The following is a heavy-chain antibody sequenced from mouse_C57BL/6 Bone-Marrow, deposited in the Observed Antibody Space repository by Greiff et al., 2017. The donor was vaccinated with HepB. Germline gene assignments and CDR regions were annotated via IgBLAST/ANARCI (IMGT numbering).Heavy chain of an antibody. D-gene: IGHD3-2*02. CDR3: ARDEGSGYEY. CDR1: GFTFSSYA. J-gene: IGHJ2*01. CDR2: ISDGGSYT. V-gene: IGHV5-4*01. Sequence: EVNVVESGGGLVKPGGSLKLSCAASGFTFSSYAMSWVRQTPEKRLEWVATISDGGSYTYYPDNVKGRFTISRDNAKNNLYLQMSHLKSEDTAMYYCARDEGSGYEYWGQGTTLTVSS.